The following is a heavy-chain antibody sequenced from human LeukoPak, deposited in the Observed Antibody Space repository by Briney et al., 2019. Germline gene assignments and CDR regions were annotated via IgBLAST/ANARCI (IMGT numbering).Heavy chain of an antibody. Sequence: SETLSLTCTVSGGSVTNDFFWGWVRQPPGKELEWIGSFCLGRDTYYRPSLKSRVTISVDTSKNQFSLNLNSVTAADTAVYYCARWASISREPGGFFDHWGQGTLVTVSS. CDR1: GGSVTNDFF. J-gene: IGHJ4*02. V-gene: IGHV4-38-2*02. CDR3: ARWASISREPGGFFDH. D-gene: IGHD1-14*01. CDR2: FCLGRDT.